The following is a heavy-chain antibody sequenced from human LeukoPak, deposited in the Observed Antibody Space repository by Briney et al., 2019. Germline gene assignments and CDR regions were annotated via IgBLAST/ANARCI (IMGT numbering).Heavy chain of an antibody. J-gene: IGHJ6*01. V-gene: IGHV3-23*01. CDR1: GFTLSGFA. CDR3: AKMKGHPLQKYYMDV. Sequence: GGSLRLSCAPSGFTLSGFAISWVARTPGKGREGVSGFSGSGDNTLYAASVKGRFTISRDNSKNTLYLEMNSLRAEDTAIYYCAKMKGHPLQKYYMDVWGQGTTVTVSS. D-gene: IGHD2/OR15-2a*01. CDR2: FSGSGDNT.